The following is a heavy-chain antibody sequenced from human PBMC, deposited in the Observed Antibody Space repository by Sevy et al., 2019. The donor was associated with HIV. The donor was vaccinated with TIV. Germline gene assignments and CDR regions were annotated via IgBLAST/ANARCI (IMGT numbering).Heavy chain of an antibody. J-gene: IGHJ4*02. Sequence: GGLRLSCAASGFTFSSYSMNWVRQAPGKGLEWVSSISSSSSYIYYADSVKGRFTISRDNAKNSLYLQMNSLRAEDTAVYYCARGPLAGSGRHGYFDYWGQGTLVTVSS. CDR3: ARGPLAGSGRHGYFDY. CDR2: ISSSSSYI. V-gene: IGHV3-21*01. D-gene: IGHD3-10*01. CDR1: GFTFSSYS.